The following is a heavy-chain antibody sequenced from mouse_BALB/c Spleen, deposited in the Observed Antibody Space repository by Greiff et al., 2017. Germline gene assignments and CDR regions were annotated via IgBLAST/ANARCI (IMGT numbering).Heavy chain of an antibody. D-gene: IGHD2-10*02. CDR2: ISSGSSTI. Sequence: EVKLEESGGGLVQPGGSRKLSCAASGFTFSSFGMHWVRQAPEKGLEWVAYISSGSSTIYYADTVKGRFTISRDNPKNTLFLQMTILRSEDTAMYYCARRGYGNYYAMDYWGQGTSVTVSS. V-gene: IGHV5-17*02. CDR1: GFTFSSFG. J-gene: IGHJ4*01. CDR3: ARRGYGNYYAMDY.